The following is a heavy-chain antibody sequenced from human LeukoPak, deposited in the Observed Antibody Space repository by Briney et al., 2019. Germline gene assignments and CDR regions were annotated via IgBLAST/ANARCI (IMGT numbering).Heavy chain of an antibody. D-gene: IGHD3-10*01. CDR2: IYTSGRT. V-gene: IGHV4-4*07. Sequence: SETLSLTCTVSGGSISSYYWSWIRQPAGRGLECIGRIYTSGRTSYNPSLKSRVIMSVDTSKNQFSLKLSSVTAADTAVYYCARGKYYYGSGSHYYFDYWGQGTLVTVSS. J-gene: IGHJ4*02. CDR3: ARGKYYYGSGSHYYFDY. CDR1: GGSISSYY.